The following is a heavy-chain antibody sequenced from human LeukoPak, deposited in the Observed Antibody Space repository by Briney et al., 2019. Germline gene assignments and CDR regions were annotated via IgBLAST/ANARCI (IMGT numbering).Heavy chain of an antibody. CDR2: ISSSSSPI. Sequence: PGGSLRPSCAASGFTFSSYSMNWVRQAPGKGLEWVSYISSSSSPIYFADSVKGRFTISRDNAKNSLYLQMNSLRAEDTAVYYCARDRYGYFAPDYWGRGTLVTVSS. CDR3: ARDRYGYFAPDY. J-gene: IGHJ4*02. D-gene: IGHD5-18*01. V-gene: IGHV3-48*01. CDR1: GFTFSSYS.